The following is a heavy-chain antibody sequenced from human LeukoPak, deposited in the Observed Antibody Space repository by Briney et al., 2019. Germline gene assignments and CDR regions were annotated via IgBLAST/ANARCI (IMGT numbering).Heavy chain of an antibody. Sequence: GGSLRLSCAASGFTFSSYAMHWVRQAPGKGLEWVAVISYDGSNKYYADSVKGRFTISRDNSKNTLYLRMNSLRAEDTAVYYCARRDTYYDSSGLFDYWGQGTLVTVSS. D-gene: IGHD3-22*01. V-gene: IGHV3-30-3*01. CDR1: GFTFSSYA. CDR2: ISYDGSNK. CDR3: ARRDTYYDSSGLFDY. J-gene: IGHJ4*02.